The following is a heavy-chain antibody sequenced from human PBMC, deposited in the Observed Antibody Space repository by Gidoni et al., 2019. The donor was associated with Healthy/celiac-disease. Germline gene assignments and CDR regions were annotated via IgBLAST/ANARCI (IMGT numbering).Heavy chain of an antibody. CDR3: TPEGMYAMGVYGWFDP. CDR1: GFTFSNAW. D-gene: IGHD2-8*01. Sequence: SCAASGFTFSNAWMSWVRQAPGKGLEWVGRIKSKTDGGTTDYAAPVKGRFTISRDDSKNTLYLQMNSLKTEDTAVYYCTPEGMYAMGVYGWFDPWGQGTLVTVSS. V-gene: IGHV3-15*01. CDR2: IKSKTDGGTT. J-gene: IGHJ5*02.